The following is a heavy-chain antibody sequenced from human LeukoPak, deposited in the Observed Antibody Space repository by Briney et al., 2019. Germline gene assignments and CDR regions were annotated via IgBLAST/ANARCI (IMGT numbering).Heavy chain of an antibody. CDR1: GYTFTGYY. Sequence: EASVKVSFKASGYTFTGYYMHWVRQAPGQGLEWMGWINPNSGGTNYAQKFQGRVTMTRDTSISTAYMELSRLRSDDTAVYYRARVQVGATLDYWGQGTLVTVSS. CDR3: ARVQVGATLDY. CDR2: INPNSGGT. D-gene: IGHD1-26*01. V-gene: IGHV1-2*02. J-gene: IGHJ4*02.